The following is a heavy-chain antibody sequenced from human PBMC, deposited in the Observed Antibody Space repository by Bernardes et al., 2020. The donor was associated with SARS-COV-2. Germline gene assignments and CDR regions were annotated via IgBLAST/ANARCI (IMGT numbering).Heavy chain of an antibody. J-gene: IGHJ5*02. V-gene: IGHV4-30-4*08. CDR1: GHSISNDDYS. Sequence: TLSLTCSVSGHSISNDDYSLNWIPPANGKDLEWIIYLYLTRTTYYSPSLKTRVSISVVTYKNQVSLTLTSMTAPATAIYYCARVNWASGTYMTSDWCEPWGQGTLVADTS. CDR2: LYLTRTT. CDR3: ARVNWASGTYMTSDWCEP. D-gene: IGHD3-10*01.